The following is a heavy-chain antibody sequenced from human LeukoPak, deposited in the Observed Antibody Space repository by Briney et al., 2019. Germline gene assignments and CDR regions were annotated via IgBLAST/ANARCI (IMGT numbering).Heavy chain of an antibody. CDR1: GGSFSGYY. Sequence: PSETLSLTCTVYGGSFSGYYWSWIRQPPGKGLEWIGEINHSGSTNYNPSLKSRVTISVDTSKNQFSLKLSSVTAADTAVYYCAREGGARVHFDYWGQGTLVTVSS. CDR2: INHSGST. CDR3: AREGGARVHFDY. D-gene: IGHD1-26*01. J-gene: IGHJ4*02. V-gene: IGHV4-34*01.